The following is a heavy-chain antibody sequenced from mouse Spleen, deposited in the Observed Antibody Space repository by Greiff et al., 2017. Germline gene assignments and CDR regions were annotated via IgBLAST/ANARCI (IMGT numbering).Heavy chain of an antibody. CDR1: GYTFTDYE. J-gene: IGHJ3*01. CDR3: TSHREYGNYRFAY. CDR2: IDPETGGT. Sequence: VQLQQSGAELVRPGASVTLSCKASGYTFTDYEMHWVKQTPVHGLEWIGAIDPETGGTAYNQKFKGKAILTADKSSSTAYMELRSLTSEDSAVYYCTSHREYGNYRFAYWGQGTLVTVSA. D-gene: IGHD2-10*02. V-gene: IGHV1-15*01.